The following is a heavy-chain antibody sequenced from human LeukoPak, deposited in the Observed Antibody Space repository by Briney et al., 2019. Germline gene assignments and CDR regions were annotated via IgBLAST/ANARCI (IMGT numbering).Heavy chain of an antibody. J-gene: IGHJ4*02. CDR3: ARTLYYYDSSGYYPAAFDY. CDR1: GYTFTSYG. Sequence: ASVKVSCKASGYTFTSYGISWVRQAPGQGLEWMGWISAYNGNTNYAQKLQGRVTMTTDTSTSTAYMELRSLRSDDTAVYYCARTLYYYDSSGYYPAAFDYWGQGTLVTVSS. V-gene: IGHV1-18*01. D-gene: IGHD3-22*01. CDR2: ISAYNGNT.